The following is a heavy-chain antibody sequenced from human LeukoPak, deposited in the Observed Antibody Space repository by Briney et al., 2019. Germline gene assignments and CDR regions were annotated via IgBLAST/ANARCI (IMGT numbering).Heavy chain of an antibody. V-gene: IGHV4-61*02. CDR2: IYTSGST. Sequence: PSQTLSLTCTVSGGSISSGSYYWSWIRQPAGKGLEWIGRIYTSGSTNYNPSLKSRVTISVDTSKNQFSLKLSSVTAADTAVYYCAKTNYYGSGNIYEGWWFDPWGQGTLVTVSS. CDR3: AKTNYYGSGNIYEGWWFDP. D-gene: IGHD3-10*01. CDR1: GGSISSGSYY. J-gene: IGHJ5*02.